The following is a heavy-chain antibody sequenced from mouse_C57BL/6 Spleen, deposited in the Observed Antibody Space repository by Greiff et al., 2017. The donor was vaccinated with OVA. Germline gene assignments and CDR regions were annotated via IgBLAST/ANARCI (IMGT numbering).Heavy chain of an antibody. V-gene: IGHV1-15*01. Sequence: VKLMESGAELVRPGASVTLSCKASGYTFTDYEMHWVKQTPVPGLEWIGAIDPETGGTAYNQKFKGKAILTADKSSSTAYMELRSLTSEDSAVYYCSRRVTTVVAWYFDVWGTGTTGTVSS. J-gene: IGHJ1*03. CDR2: IDPETGGT. CDR3: SRRVTTVVAWYFDV. CDR1: GYTFTDYE. D-gene: IGHD1-1*01.